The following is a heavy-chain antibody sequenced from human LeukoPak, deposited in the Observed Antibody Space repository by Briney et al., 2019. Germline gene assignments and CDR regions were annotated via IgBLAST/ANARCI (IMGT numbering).Heavy chain of an antibody. CDR1: GYTFTSYG. Sequence: ASVKVSCKASGYTFTSYGISWVRQAPGQGLEWMGWISAYNGNTNYAQKLQGRVTMTTDTSTSTAYTELRSLRSDDTAVYYCARAIYGGNSGGHYWGQGTLVTVSS. D-gene: IGHD4-23*01. CDR2: ISAYNGNT. V-gene: IGHV1-18*01. CDR3: ARAIYGGNSGGHY. J-gene: IGHJ4*02.